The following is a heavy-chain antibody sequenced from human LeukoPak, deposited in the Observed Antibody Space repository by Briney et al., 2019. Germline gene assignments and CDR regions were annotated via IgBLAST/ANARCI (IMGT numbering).Heavy chain of an antibody. CDR1: GGTFSSYA. J-gene: IGHJ4*02. Sequence: SVKVSCKASGGTFSSYAISWVRQAPGQGLEWMGGIIPIFGTANYAQKFQGRVTITADESTSTAYMELSSLRSEDTAVYYCARSLWFGESDYFDYWGQGTLVTVSS. CDR2: IIPIFGTA. D-gene: IGHD3-10*01. V-gene: IGHV1-69*13. CDR3: ARSLWFGESDYFDY.